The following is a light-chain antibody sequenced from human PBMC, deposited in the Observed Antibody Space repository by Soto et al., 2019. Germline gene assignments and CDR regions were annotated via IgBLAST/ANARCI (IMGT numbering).Light chain of an antibody. CDR2: AAS. J-gene: IGKJ1*01. CDR1: QSISNY. Sequence: DIQMTQSPSSLSASVGDRVTITCRASQSISNYLNCYQQKPGKAPKLLIYAASSLQSGVPSRFSGSGSGTDFTLTISSLQPEDFATYYCQQSYSIPWTFGQGTKVEIK. V-gene: IGKV1-39*01. CDR3: QQSYSIPWT.